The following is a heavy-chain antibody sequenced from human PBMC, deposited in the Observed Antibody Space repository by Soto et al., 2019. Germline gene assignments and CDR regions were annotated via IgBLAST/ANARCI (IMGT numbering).Heavy chain of an antibody. CDR1: GFTFSAYS. CDR3: ASQRKPSILPANWLGP. J-gene: IGHJ5*02. V-gene: IGHV3-48*04. D-gene: IGHD1-26*01. CDR2: IGRDGSVK. Sequence: SGGSLRLSCAASGFTFSAYSMNWVRQAPGKGLEWVSYIGRDGSVKHYADSVMGRFTISRDNAKNSLYLQMNSLRADDTALYYCASQRKPSILPANWLGPWGPGTPVTVSS.